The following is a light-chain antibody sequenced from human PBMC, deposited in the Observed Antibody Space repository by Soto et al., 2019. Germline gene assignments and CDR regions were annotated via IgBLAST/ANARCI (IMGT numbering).Light chain of an antibody. J-gene: IGKJ1*01. CDR3: QHRSSWPRS. Sequence: DIVLTQSPATLSLSPGDRATLSCRASQSVGTSLAWYKQQPGQAPRLLIHDAAYRASGIPERFSGSGSGTAFSLCISSLEPDDFAVYYCQHRSSWPRSFGRGTKVEV. CDR2: DAA. V-gene: IGKV3-11*01. CDR1: QSVGTS.